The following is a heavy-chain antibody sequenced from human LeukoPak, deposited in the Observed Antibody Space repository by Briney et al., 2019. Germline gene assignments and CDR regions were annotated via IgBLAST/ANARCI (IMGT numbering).Heavy chain of an antibody. Sequence: PSETLSLTCAVYGGSFSGYYWSWIRQPPGKGLEWIGEINHSGSTNYNPSLKSRVTISVDTSKNQFSLKLSSVTAADTAVYYCARGYPFGAWYFDYWGQGTLVTVSS. D-gene: IGHD3-16*01. V-gene: IGHV4-34*01. J-gene: IGHJ4*02. CDR3: ARGYPFGAWYFDY. CDR1: GGSFSGYY. CDR2: INHSGST.